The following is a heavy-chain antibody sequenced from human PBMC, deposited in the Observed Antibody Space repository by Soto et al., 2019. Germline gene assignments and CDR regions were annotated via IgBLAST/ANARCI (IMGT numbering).Heavy chain of an antibody. CDR3: ARSTQYYYDSSGYN. Sequence: ASVKVSCKASGYTFASYGISWVRQAPGQGLEWMGWISAYNGNTNYAQKLQGRVTMTTDTSTSTAYMELRSLRSDDTAVYYCARSTQYYYDSSGYNWGQGTLVTVSS. J-gene: IGHJ4*02. D-gene: IGHD3-22*01. V-gene: IGHV1-18*01. CDR2: ISAYNGNT. CDR1: GYTFASYG.